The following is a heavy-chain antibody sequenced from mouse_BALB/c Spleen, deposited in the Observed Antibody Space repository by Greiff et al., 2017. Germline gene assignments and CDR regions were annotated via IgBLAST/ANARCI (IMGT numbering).Heavy chain of an antibody. D-gene: IGHD4-1*02. CDR1: GFTFSSFG. V-gene: IGHV5-17*02. CDR2: ISSGSSTI. J-gene: IGHJ4*01. CDR3: ASTGKVYYYAMDY. Sequence: EVKLVESGGGLVQPGGSRKLSCAASGFTFSSFGMHWVRQAPEKGLEWVAYISSGSSTIYYADTVKGRFTISRDNPKNTLFLQMTSLRSEDTAMYYCASTGKVYYYAMDYWGQGTSVTVSS.